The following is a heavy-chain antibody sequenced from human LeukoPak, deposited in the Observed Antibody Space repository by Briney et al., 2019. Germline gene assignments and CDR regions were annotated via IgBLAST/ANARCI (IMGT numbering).Heavy chain of an antibody. CDR2: IYYSGGT. CDR3: ARHVTISGPYDASDV. V-gene: IGHV4-59*08. D-gene: IGHD5-24*01. CDR1: GDSISSYY. Sequence: SETLSLTCTVSGDSISSYYWSWIRQPPGKGLEWIGYIYYSGGTDYNPSLKSRVTISVDTSKNQFSLKLRSVTAANTAVYYCARHVTISGPYDASDVWGQGTMVTVSP. J-gene: IGHJ3*01.